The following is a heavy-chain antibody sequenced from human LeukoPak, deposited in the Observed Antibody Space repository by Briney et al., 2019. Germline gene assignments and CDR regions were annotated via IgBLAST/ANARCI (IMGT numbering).Heavy chain of an antibody. V-gene: IGHV3-74*01. J-gene: IGHJ4*02. CDR3: TGWRQPRSY. Sequence: GGSLRLSCAASGFTISSCWMHWVRQAPGKGPVWVSRISSDGSITNYADSEKGRFTISRDNAKNSLYLQMNSLRVEDTAVYYCTGWRQPRSYWGQGTLVTVSS. D-gene: IGHD5-24*01. CDR1: GFTISSCW. CDR2: ISSDGSIT.